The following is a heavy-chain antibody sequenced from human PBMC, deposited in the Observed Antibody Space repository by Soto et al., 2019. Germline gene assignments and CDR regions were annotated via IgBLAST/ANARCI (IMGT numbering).Heavy chain of an antibody. V-gene: IGHV1-69*01. Sequence: QVQLVQSGAEVKKPGSSVKVSCKASGGTFSSYAISWVRQAPEQGLEWMGGIIPIFGTANYAQKFQGRVTITADESTSTAYMELSSLRSEDTAVYYCARLRSDTAIQYYFDYWGQGTLVTVSS. J-gene: IGHJ4*02. CDR3: ARLRSDTAIQYYFDY. D-gene: IGHD5-18*01. CDR1: GGTFSSYA. CDR2: IIPIFGTA.